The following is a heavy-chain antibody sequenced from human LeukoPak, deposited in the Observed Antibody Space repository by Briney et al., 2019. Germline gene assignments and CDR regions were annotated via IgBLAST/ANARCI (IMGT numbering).Heavy chain of an antibody. CDR2: INPNTGGT. CDR1: GYTFTGYY. J-gene: IGHJ4*02. Sequence: ASVKVSFKASGYTFTGYYMHWVRQAPGQGLEWMGWINPNTGGTNYAQKFQGRVTLTRDTSISTAYLELSSLRSDDTAVYYCARGSRGGYDLVRVDYWGQGTLVTVSS. V-gene: IGHV1-2*02. CDR3: ARGSRGGYDLVRVDY. D-gene: IGHD5-12*01.